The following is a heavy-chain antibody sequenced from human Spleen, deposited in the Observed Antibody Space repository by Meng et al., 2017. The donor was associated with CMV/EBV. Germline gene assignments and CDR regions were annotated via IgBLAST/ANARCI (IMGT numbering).Heavy chain of an antibody. V-gene: IGHV3-21*01. CDR1: GFTFRSYS. J-gene: IGHJ3*02. CDR2: ISSSSTYI. Sequence: ETLSLTCVASGFTFRSYSMNWVRQAPGKGLEWVSSISSSSTYIYYADSVKGRFTVSRDNAKNSLSLQMNSLRAEDTAVYYCARDQSYAFDMWGQGTMVTVSS. CDR3: ARDQSYAFDM.